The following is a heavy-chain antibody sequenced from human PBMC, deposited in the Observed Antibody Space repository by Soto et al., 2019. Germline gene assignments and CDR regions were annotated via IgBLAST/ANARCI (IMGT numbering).Heavy chain of an antibody. V-gene: IGHV4-31*03. CDR3: ARSDSSGKTRYYFDH. Sequence: QVQLQESGPGLVKPSQTLSLTCTVSGGSISSGSYYWSWIRQHPGKGLEWIGYIYSTESTNYYPSLKSRLSISVDMSASQFSLKLSSVTVADTAVYYCARSDSSGKTRYYFDHWGQGTLVTVSS. CDR1: GGSISSGSYY. J-gene: IGHJ4*02. CDR2: IYSTEST. D-gene: IGHD3-22*01.